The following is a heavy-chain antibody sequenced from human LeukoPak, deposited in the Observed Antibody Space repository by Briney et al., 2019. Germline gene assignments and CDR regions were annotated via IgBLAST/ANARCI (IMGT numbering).Heavy chain of an antibody. Sequence: SETLSLTCAVYGGSFSGYYWSWIRQPPGKGLEWIGEINHSGSTNYNPSLKSRVTISVDTSKNQFSLKLSSMTDADTAVYYCARSQVEVTYYYYYYGMDVWGQGTTVTVSS. CDR2: INHSGST. V-gene: IGHV4-34*01. CDR1: GGSFSGYY. CDR3: ARSQVEVTYYYYYYGMDV. J-gene: IGHJ6*02. D-gene: IGHD3-10*01.